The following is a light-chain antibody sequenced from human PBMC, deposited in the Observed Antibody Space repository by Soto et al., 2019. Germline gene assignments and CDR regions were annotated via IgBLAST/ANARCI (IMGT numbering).Light chain of an antibody. Sequence: DIQITQSPSALSASVGDRVTITCRASQSISTYLNWYQQKPGKAPKLLIYAASSLESGVPSRFTGSGSGTDFTLTISSLQPEDFATYFCHQTYITPWMFGQGTKVDIK. CDR2: AAS. CDR3: HQTYITPWM. CDR1: QSISTY. J-gene: IGKJ1*01. V-gene: IGKV1-39*01.